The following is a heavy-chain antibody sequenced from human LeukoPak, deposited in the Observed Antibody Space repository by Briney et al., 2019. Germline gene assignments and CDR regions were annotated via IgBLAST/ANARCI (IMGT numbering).Heavy chain of an antibody. J-gene: IGHJ4*02. CDR3: ASGLNSRSTSC. D-gene: IGHD6-13*01. CDR2: VSPDSGGT. CDR1: GYRFTDYY. V-gene: IGHV1-2*02. Sequence: ASVKVSCKASGYRFTDYYVHWVRQAPGQGLEWMGRVSPDSGGTNYARKFQGRVTMTTDTTISTAYMELSRLRSDDTAVYYCASGLNSRSTSCWGQGTRVTVSS.